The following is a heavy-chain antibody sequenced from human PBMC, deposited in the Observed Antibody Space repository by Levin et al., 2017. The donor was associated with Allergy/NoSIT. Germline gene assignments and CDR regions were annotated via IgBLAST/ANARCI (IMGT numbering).Heavy chain of an antibody. Sequence: PGGSLRLSCAASGFTFSSYAMHWVRQAPGKGLEYVSAISSNGGSTYYANSVKGRFTISRDNSKNTLYLQMGSLRAEDMAVYYCARSPIVVVPAPGMDVWGKGTTVTVSS. CDR2: ISSNGGST. V-gene: IGHV3-64*01. D-gene: IGHD2-2*01. CDR3: ARSPIVVVPAPGMDV. J-gene: IGHJ6*04. CDR1: GFTFSSYA.